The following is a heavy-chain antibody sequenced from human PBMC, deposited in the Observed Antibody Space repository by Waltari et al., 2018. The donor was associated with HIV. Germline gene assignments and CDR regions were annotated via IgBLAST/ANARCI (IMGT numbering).Heavy chain of an antibody. CDR1: GFTFSSYA. Sequence: EVQLLESGGGLVQPGGSLRLSCAASGFTFSSYAMSWVRRAPGNGLEWVAAISGSGGSTYYADAVKGRFTISRDNSKNTLYLQMNSLRAEDTAVYYCAKVKGKWELLFWVGWGQGTLVTVSS. CDR3: AKVKGKWELLFWVG. V-gene: IGHV3-23*01. D-gene: IGHD1-26*01. CDR2: ISGSGGST. J-gene: IGHJ4*02.